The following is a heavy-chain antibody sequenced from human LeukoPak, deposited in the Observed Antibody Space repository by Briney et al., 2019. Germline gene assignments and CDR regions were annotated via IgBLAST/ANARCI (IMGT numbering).Heavy chain of an antibody. D-gene: IGHD6-6*01. CDR1: GDSISSGDYY. CDR3: AISSYSSSSTDY. J-gene: IGHJ4*02. CDR2: ISSSGST. V-gene: IGHV4-61*02. Sequence: PSQTLSLTCTVSGDSISSGDYYWSWIRQPAGKGLEWIGRISSSGSTNYNPSLKSRVTISVDTSKNQFSLKLSSVTAADTAVYYCAISSYSSSSTDYWGQGTLVTVSS.